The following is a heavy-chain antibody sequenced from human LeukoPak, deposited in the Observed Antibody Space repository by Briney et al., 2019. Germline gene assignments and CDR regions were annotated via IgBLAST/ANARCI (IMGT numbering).Heavy chain of an antibody. V-gene: IGHV3-49*04. D-gene: IGHD6-19*01. CDR1: GFTFGDYG. CDR3: ARSSSGWYSDY. CDR2: IRSKAYGGTA. Sequence: PGRSLRLSCTASGFTFGDYGMSWVRQAPGKGLEGVGFIRSKAYGGTAEYAASVKGRFIISRDDFKSIAYLQMNSLKTEDTAVYYCARSSSGWYSDYWSQGTLVTVSS. J-gene: IGHJ4*02.